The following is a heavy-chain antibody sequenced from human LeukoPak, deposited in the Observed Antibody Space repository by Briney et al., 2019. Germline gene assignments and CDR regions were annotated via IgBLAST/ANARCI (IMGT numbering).Heavy chain of an antibody. CDR2: ISYDGNNE. J-gene: IGHJ4*02. Sequence: GGSLRLSCAASGFTFSNFAMHWVRQAPGKGPEWVAGISYDGNNENYVESAKGRFTISRDNFKKNLYLQLNSLRAEDTAIYYCARDGYCSSTSCFDYWGQGTLVTVSS. V-gene: IGHV3-30*04. CDR3: ARDGYCSSTSCFDY. CDR1: GFTFSNFA. D-gene: IGHD2-2*01.